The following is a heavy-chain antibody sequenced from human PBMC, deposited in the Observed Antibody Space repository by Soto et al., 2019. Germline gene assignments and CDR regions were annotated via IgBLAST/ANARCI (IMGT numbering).Heavy chain of an antibody. D-gene: IGHD1-26*01. CDR2: IYPGDSDT. J-gene: IGHJ6*02. V-gene: IGHV5-51*01. CDR3: ARSAPVGGSYYTLYYYYGMDV. CDR1: RYVFTSYW. Sequence: GXSVKISCTGYRYVFTSYWFGWVRQMPGKGLEWMGTIYPGDSDTRYSPSFQGQVTISAAKSISTAYLQWSSLKASDTAMYSCARSAPVGGSYYTLYYYYGMDVWGRGTTVTVSS.